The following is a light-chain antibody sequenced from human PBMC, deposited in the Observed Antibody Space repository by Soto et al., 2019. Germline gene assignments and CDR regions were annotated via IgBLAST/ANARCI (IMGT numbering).Light chain of an antibody. CDR2: AES. CDR3: QQYYSYPQT. J-gene: IGKJ1*01. V-gene: IGKV1-8*01. CDR1: QGISSY. Sequence: AIRMTQSPSSLSASTGDRVTITCRASQGISSYLAWYQHKPGKAPKLLIYAESTLQSGVPSRFSGSGSGTDFTLTISCLQSEDFATYYCQQYYSYPQTFGQGTKVEIK.